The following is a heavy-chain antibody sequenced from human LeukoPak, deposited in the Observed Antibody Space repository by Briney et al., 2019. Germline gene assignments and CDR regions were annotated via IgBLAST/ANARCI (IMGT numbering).Heavy chain of an antibody. CDR2: TYYRSKWYN. CDR3: ARERIHRGGSYRDC. D-gene: IGHD1-26*01. CDR1: GDTFSSNTAA. V-gene: IGHV6-1*01. J-gene: IGHJ4*02. Sequence: SQTLSLTCAISGDTFSSNTAAWTWIRQSPSRGLQWLGRTYYRSKWYNDYAVSVKSRITINPDTSKNQFSLQLNSVTPEDTAVYFCARERIHRGGSYRDCWGEGTLVSVCS.